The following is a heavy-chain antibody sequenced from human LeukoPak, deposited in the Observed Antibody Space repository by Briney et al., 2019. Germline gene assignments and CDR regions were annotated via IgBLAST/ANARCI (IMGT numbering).Heavy chain of an antibody. V-gene: IGHV1-69*13. CDR3: ARDQIAKGDYYYGMDV. J-gene: IGHJ6*02. Sequence: GASVTVSCKASGGTFSSYAISWVRQAPGQGLEWMGGIIPIFGTANYAQKFQGRVTITADESTSTAYMELSSLRSEDTAVYYCARDQIAKGDYYYGMDVWGQGTTVTVSS. CDR1: GGTFSSYA. CDR2: IIPIFGTA.